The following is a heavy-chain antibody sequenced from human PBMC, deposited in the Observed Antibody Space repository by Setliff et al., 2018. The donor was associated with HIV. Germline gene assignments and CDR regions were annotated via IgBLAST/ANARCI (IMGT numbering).Heavy chain of an antibody. CDR2: LYGSGDT. D-gene: IGHD6-25*01. Sequence: GGSLRLSCAASGFTLSNTYMAWVRQAPGKRPAWVSTLYGSGDTYHADSVKGRFTLSRDTSKNTMYLQMNSLRHEDTALYYCARVLPYNSALDNWGQGTLVTVAS. J-gene: IGHJ4*02. CDR1: GFTLSNTY. CDR3: ARVLPYNSALDN. V-gene: IGHV3-66*02.